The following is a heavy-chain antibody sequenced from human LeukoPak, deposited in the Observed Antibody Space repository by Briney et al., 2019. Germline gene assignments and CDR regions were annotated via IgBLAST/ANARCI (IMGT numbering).Heavy chain of an antibody. V-gene: IGHV1-18*01. Sequence: GASVKVSLKASGYTFTSYGISWVRQAPGQGLEWMGWITAYNDNTNYAQKLQGRVTMTTDTSTSTAYMELRSLRSDDTAVYYCVRALLWFGEPSHIDYWGQGTLVTASS. D-gene: IGHD3-10*01. J-gene: IGHJ4*02. CDR3: VRALLWFGEPSHIDY. CDR2: ITAYNDNT. CDR1: GYTFTSYG.